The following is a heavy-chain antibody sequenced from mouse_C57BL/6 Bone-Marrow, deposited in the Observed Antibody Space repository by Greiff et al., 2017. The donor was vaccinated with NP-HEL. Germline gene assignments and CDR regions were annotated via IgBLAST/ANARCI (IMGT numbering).Heavy chain of an antibody. J-gene: IGHJ2*01. Sequence: EVQLQQSGPGLAKPSQTLSLSCSVTGYSITSDYWNWIRKFPGNKLEYMGYISYSGSTYYNPSLKSRISITPDTSKNQYYLQLNSVTTEDTATYYWARLITTVVDPYYFDYWGQGTTLTVSS. V-gene: IGHV3-8*01. D-gene: IGHD1-1*01. CDR2: ISYSGST. CDR3: ARLITTVVDPYYFDY. CDR1: GYSITSDY.